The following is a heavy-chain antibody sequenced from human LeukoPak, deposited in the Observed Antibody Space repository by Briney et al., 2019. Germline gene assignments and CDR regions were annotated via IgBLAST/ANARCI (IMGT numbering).Heavy chain of an antibody. CDR2: IYYSGSS. Sequence: SETLSLTCTVSGGSISSSSHYWGWIRQPPGKGLEWIGSIYYSGSSYYNPSLKSRVTISLDTSKNQFSLKLSSVTAADTAVYYCARLFHYDDSSAYPTIDYWGQGTLVTVSS. J-gene: IGHJ4*02. V-gene: IGHV4-39*01. CDR3: ARLFHYDDSSAYPTIDY. D-gene: IGHD3-22*01. CDR1: GGSISSSSHY.